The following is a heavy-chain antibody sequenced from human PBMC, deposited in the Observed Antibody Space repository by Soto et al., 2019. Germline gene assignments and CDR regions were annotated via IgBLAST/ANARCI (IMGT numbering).Heavy chain of an antibody. V-gene: IGHV1-8*01. Sequence: QVQLVQSGAEVREPGASVKVSCKASGYSFTSLDINWVRQTAGQGLEWMGWMQPSTGRTGYAQKSQGSVTMTRDTSINTADMELTTLTSDDTACYYCARGVSAGVDYWGQGTLVTVSS. D-gene: IGHD1-26*01. CDR3: ARGVSAGVDY. CDR1: GYSFTSLD. J-gene: IGHJ4*02. CDR2: MQPSTGRT.